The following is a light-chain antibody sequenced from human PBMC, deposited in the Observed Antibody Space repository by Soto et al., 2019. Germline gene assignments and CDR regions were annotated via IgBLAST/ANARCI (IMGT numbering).Light chain of an antibody. Sequence: SVLTQPRSVSGSPGQSVTISCTGTSSYVGNYDYVSWYQHHPGKAPKVMIYDLNKRPSGVPDRFSGSKSGNTAYLTISWLQTEDEADYYCCSYAGSYTYVFGTGTKVTVL. V-gene: IGLV2-11*01. J-gene: IGLJ1*01. CDR2: DLN. CDR1: SSYVGNYDY. CDR3: CSYAGSYTYV.